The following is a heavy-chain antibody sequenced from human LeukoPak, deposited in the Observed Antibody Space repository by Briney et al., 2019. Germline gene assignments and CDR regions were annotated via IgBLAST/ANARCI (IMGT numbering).Heavy chain of an antibody. Sequence: RGSLRLSCAASGFTFSSYAMSWVRQAPGKGLEWVSAISGSGGSTYYADSVKGRFTISRDNSKNTLYLQMNSLRAEDTAVYYCAKRNYGSGSSGAFDIWGQGTMVTVSS. CDR2: ISGSGGST. D-gene: IGHD3-10*01. CDR1: GFTFSSYA. CDR3: AKRNYGSGSSGAFDI. J-gene: IGHJ3*02. V-gene: IGHV3-23*01.